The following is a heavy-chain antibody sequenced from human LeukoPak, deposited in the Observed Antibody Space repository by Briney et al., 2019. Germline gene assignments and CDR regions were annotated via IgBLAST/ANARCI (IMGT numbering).Heavy chain of an antibody. CDR3: ARSRGVSGYDFAY. V-gene: IGHV3-30-3*01. J-gene: IGHJ4*02. CDR1: GFTFSSYT. D-gene: IGHD5-12*01. CDR2: IPYDGSNK. Sequence: GGSLRLSCAASGFTFSSYTMHWVRQAPGKGLEWVALIPYDGSNKYYVDSVKGRFTISRDNSKNTLYLQMNSLRVEDTAVYYCARSRGVSGYDFAYWGQGTLVTVSS.